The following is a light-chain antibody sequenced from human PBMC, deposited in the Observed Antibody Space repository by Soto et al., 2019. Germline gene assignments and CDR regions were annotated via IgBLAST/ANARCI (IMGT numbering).Light chain of an antibody. CDR1: QSVSSD. CDR3: QQYNNWPRT. J-gene: IGKJ1*01. Sequence: EILMPQSPATLSVTPGERAPLSCRASQSVSSDLAWYHQKPGQAPRLLIYGASTRATGIPARFSGSGSGTEFTLTINSLQSEDFAVYYCQQYNNWPRTFGQGTKVDIK. CDR2: GAS. V-gene: IGKV3-15*01.